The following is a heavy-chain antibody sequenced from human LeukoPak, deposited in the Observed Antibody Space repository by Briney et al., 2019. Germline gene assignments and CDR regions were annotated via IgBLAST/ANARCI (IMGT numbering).Heavy chain of an antibody. V-gene: IGHV3-23*01. D-gene: IGHD3-16*01. CDR3: ADVGVLDYCYMDV. J-gene: IGHJ6*03. CDR2: ISGSGGST. CDR1: GFTFSSYA. Sequence: PGGSLRLSCAASGFTFSSYAMRWVRQAPGKGLEWVSAISGSGGSTYYADSVKGRFTISRDNSKNTLYLQMNSLRAEDTGVYYCADVGVLDYCYMDVWGKGTTVTVSS.